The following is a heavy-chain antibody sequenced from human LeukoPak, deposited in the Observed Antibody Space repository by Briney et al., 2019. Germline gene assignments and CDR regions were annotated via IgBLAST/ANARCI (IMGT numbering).Heavy chain of an antibody. CDR1: GGSISSYY. CDR3: ARDGGFLGAFDI. CDR2: IYYSGST. Sequence: PSETLSLTCTVSGGSISSYYWSWIRQPPGKGLEWIGYIYYSGSTNYNPSLKSRVTISVGTSKNQFSLKLSSVTAADTAVYYCARDGGFLGAFDIWGQGTMVTVSS. D-gene: IGHD3-3*01. J-gene: IGHJ3*02. V-gene: IGHV4-59*01.